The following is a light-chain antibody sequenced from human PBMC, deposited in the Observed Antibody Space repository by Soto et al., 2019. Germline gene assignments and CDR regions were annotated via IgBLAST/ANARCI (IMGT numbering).Light chain of an antibody. CDR3: QQYNSYIT. CDR1: QSISSW. V-gene: IGKV1-5*03. Sequence: DIQMTQSPSTLSASVGDRVTITCRASQSISSWLAWYQQKPGKAPKLLIYKASTLESGVPSRFRGSGSGTEFTLPISSLQPDDFSTYYCQQYNSYITFGQGTRLEIK. J-gene: IGKJ5*01. CDR2: KAS.